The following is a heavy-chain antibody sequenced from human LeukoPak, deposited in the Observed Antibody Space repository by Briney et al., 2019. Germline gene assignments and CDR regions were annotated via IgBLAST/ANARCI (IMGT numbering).Heavy chain of an antibody. D-gene: IGHD3-22*01. J-gene: IGHJ4*02. Sequence: SETLSLTCAVYGGSFSGYYWRWIRQPPGKGLEWIGEINHSGSTNYNPSLKSRVTISVDTSKNQFSLKLSSVTAADTAVYYCASKKTEGYDSSRYFWGQGTLVTVSS. CDR3: ASKKTEGYDSSRYF. CDR1: GGSFSGYY. CDR2: INHSGST. V-gene: IGHV4-34*01.